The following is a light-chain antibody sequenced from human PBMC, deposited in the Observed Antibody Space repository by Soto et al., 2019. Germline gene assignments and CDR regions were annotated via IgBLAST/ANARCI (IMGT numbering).Light chain of an antibody. J-gene: IGLJ1*01. Sequence: QSVLTQPASVSGSPGQSISISCTGSRSDIGSYDYVSWFQQYPGKAPKVIIYEVKNRPSGISDRFSASKSGNTASLTISGLQAEHEADYYCSSYTSSPNTYVFGSGTKVTV. V-gene: IGLV2-14*01. CDR2: EVK. CDR3: SSYTSSPNTYV. CDR1: RSDIGSYDY.